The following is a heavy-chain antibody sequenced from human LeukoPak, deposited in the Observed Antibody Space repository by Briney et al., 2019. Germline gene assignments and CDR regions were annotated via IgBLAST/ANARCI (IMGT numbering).Heavy chain of an antibody. CDR1: GGSISSGTYY. CDR3: ARDLPTLIPGFDP. J-gene: IGHJ5*02. V-gene: IGHV4-61*02. CDR2: INTSGST. Sequence: SETLSLTCTVSGGSISSGTYYWNWIRQPAGKGLEWIGLINTSGSTNYNPSPKGRVTISVDKSKNQFSLNLNSVTAADTAVYYCARDLPTLIPGFDPWGQGTLVTVSS.